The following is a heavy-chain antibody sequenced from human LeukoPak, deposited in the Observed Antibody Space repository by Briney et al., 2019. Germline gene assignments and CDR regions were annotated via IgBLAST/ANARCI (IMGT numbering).Heavy chain of an antibody. D-gene: IGHD1-14*01. V-gene: IGHV3-7*01. J-gene: IGHJ3*02. CDR3: AKSRAPTADPDAFDI. CDR2: IKQDGSVK. Sequence: GGSLRLSCATSGFTFTTYWMSWVRQAPGKGLEWVANIKQDGSVKYYVDSVKGRFTISRDNSKNSLYLQMNSLRPEDTAKYYCAKSRAPTADPDAFDIWGQGTMVTVSS. CDR1: GFTFTTYW.